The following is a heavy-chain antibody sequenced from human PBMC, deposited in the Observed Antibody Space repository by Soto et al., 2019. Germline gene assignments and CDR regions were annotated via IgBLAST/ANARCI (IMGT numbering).Heavy chain of an antibody. V-gene: IGHV3-48*01. CDR2: ISSSSSTI. D-gene: IGHD3-3*01. CDR1: GFTFSSYS. J-gene: IGHJ3*02. CDR3: ASATFLRFLEWLSPPDAFDI. Sequence: GGSLRLSCAASGFTFSSYSMNWVRQAPGKGLEWVSYISSSSSTIYYADSVKGRFTISRDNAKNSLYLQMNSLRAEDTAVYYCASATFLRFLEWLSPPDAFDIWGQGTMVTVSS.